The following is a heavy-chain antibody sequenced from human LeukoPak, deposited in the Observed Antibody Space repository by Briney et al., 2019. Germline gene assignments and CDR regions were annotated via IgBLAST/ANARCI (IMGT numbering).Heavy chain of an antibody. CDR2: IRKNVDSYST. CDR1: GFTFSDYF. CDR3: VRLSGNYLDY. V-gene: IGHV3-72*01. D-gene: IGHD1-26*01. J-gene: IGHJ4*02. Sequence: PGGSLRLSCAASGFTFSDYFMDWVRQAPGKGLEWVGRIRKNVDSYSTEYAASVKGRFTISRDDSKNSLYLQMNSLETEDTAVYYCVRLSGNYLDYWGQGTLVTVSS.